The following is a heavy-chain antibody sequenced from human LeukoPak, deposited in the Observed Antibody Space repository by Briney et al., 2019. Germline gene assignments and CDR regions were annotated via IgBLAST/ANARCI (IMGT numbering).Heavy chain of an antibody. CDR2: IRREGYGGTT. J-gene: IGHJ6*04. D-gene: IGHD3-3*01. CDR3: TRDHDFWSGPLDV. Sequence: SLRLSCAASVFTFSIYAISRGREGPGEGMGWGSGIRREGYGGTTEYAASVKGRFIISRDDSKSIAYLQMNSLKTEDTAVYYCTRDHDFWSGPLDVWGKGTTVTVSS. CDR1: VFTFSIYA. V-gene: IGHV3-49*04.